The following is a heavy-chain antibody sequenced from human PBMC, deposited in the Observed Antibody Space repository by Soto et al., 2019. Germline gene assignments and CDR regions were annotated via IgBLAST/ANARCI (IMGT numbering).Heavy chain of an antibody. CDR2: IRDTGGYT. D-gene: IGHD2-15*01. J-gene: IGHJ6*02. V-gene: IGHV3-23*01. Sequence: EVQLLESGGGLVQPGGSLRLSCVASGFTFSGYAMSWVRQAPGKGLQWVSAIRDTGGYTYYADSVKGRFIISRDNAKNSLYLQMHSLRDEDTAVYYCAREGWPLLQTGMDVWGQGTTVTVSS. CDR1: GFTFSGYA. CDR3: AREGWPLLQTGMDV.